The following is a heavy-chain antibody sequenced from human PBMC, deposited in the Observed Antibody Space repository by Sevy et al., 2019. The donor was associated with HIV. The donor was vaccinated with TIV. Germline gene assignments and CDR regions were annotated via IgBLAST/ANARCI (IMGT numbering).Heavy chain of an antibody. V-gene: IGHV1-69*13. D-gene: IGHD6-19*01. CDR3: ARGGGNGWYYFDY. Sequence: SVKVSCKASGGTFSSYGISWVRQAPGQGLEWMGGIIPILGTVNYAQKFQGRVTITADESTKTVYMELSSLKSEDTAEYYCARGGGNGWYYFDYWGQETLVTVSS. CDR1: GGTFSSYG. J-gene: IGHJ4*02. CDR2: IIPILGTV.